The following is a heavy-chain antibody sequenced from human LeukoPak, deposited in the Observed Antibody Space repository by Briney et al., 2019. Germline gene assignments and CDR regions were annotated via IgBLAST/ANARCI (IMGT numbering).Heavy chain of an antibody. D-gene: IGHD1-26*01. CDR2: IKQDGNEK. V-gene: IGHV3-7*01. CDR3: ARDPYSGTYSDYYYYYMDV. J-gene: IGHJ6*03. Sequence: GGSLRLSCAASGFNFRIYWMSWVRQAPGKGLEWVANIKQDGNEKYYMDSVKGRFTISRDNAKNSLDLQLNSLRAEDTAVYYCARDPYSGTYSDYYYYYMDVWGKGTTVTVSS. CDR1: GFNFRIYW.